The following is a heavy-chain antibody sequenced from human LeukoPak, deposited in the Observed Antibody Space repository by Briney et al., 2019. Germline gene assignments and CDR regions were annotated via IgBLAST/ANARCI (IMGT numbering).Heavy chain of an antibody. CDR2: IYPGDSDP. Sequence: GESLKISCKGSGYTFTTYWIGWVRQMPGKGLEWMGIIYPGDSDPRYSPSFQGQVTISADKSISTAYLQWSSLKASDTAMYYCAGGRDYDFWSGYYPRETFDVWGQGTMVTVSS. D-gene: IGHD3-3*01. CDR3: AGGRDYDFWSGYYPRETFDV. V-gene: IGHV5-51*01. J-gene: IGHJ3*01. CDR1: GYTFTTYW.